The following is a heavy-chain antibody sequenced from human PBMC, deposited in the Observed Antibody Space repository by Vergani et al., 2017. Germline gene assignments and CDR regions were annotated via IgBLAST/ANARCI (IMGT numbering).Heavy chain of an antibody. V-gene: IGHV3-23*01. CDR3: ARDQRDSTIFGAHRYAY. J-gene: IGHJ4*02. Sequence: EVQLLESGGGLVQPGGSLRLSCAASGFRFSTYAMNWVRQAQGKGLEWVSGISASGHDTSYADSVKCRFTISRDSYKNTLYLQMNSLRADDTAIYYCARDQRDSTIFGAHRYAYWGQGSLVTVSS. D-gene: IGHD3-3*01. CDR1: GFRFSTYA. CDR2: ISASGHDT.